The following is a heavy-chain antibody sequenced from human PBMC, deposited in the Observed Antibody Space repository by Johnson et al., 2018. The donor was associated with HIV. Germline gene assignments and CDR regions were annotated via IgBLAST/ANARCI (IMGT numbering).Heavy chain of an antibody. D-gene: IGHD3-3*01. J-gene: IGHJ3*02. CDR3: ARDRAYYDFWSGYPENYDAFDI. Sequence: VESGGGVVQPGGSLRLSCAASGLTFSSYGMHWVRQAPGKGLEWVAFIRYDGSNKYFVDSVKGRFAISRDNSKNTLYLQMNSLRAEDTAGYYCARDRAYYDFWSGYPENYDAFDIWGPGTLVTVSS. V-gene: IGHV3-30*02. CDR2: IRYDGSNK. CDR1: GLTFSSYG.